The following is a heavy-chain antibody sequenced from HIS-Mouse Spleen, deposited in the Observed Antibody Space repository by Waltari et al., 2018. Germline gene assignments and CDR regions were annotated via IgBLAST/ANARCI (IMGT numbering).Heavy chain of an antibody. CDR2: IYYMGRH. CDR3: AREIPYSSGWYDWYFDL. Sequence: QLQLQESGPGLVKPSETLSLTCTVSGGSISSSSYYWGWIRQPPGKGLEWIGSIYYMGRHCYNPSLKSRVTISVDTSKNQFSLKLSSVTAADTAVYYCAREIPYSSGWYDWYFDLWGRGTLVTVSS. J-gene: IGHJ2*01. V-gene: IGHV4-39*07. D-gene: IGHD6-13*01. CDR1: GGSISSSSYY.